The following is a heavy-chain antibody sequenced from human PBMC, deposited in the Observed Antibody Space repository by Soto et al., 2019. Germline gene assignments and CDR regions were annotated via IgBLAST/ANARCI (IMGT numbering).Heavy chain of an antibody. CDR1: GYTFTSYN. V-gene: IGHV1-3*01. D-gene: IGHD3-22*01. CDR2: INPANGNT. Sequence: ASVKVSCKASGYTFTSYNIHRGRQAPGQRLEWMGWINPANGNTEYSQRFQGRVTITRDTSARTAYMELSSLRSEDTAVYFCARVHYYDRSGYWDAFDIRGQGTKVTVSS. CDR3: ARVHYYDRSGYWDAFDI. J-gene: IGHJ3*02.